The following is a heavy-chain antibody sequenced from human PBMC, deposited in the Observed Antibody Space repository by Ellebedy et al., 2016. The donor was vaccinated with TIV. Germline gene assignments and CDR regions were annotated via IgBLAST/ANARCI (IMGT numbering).Heavy chain of an antibody. V-gene: IGHV1-69*13. CDR1: GGTFRGYS. CDR2: ILPVFGTA. J-gene: IGHJ5*02. CDR3: ARGKYSGNYVGWFDP. Sequence: ASVKVSCKASGGTFRGYSITWVREAPGQGLEWMGGILPVFGTANYAQKFQGRVTITADDSTDTAYLEVSSLRSEDTAVYYCARGKYSGNYVGWFDPWGQGTLVTVSS. D-gene: IGHD1-14*01.